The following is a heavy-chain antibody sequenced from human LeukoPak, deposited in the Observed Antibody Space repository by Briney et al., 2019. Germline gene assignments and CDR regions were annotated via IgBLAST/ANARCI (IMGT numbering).Heavy chain of an antibody. V-gene: IGHV3-33*06. CDR3: AKEGYGGPFDY. D-gene: IGHD4-23*01. CDR2: IWYDGSNK. J-gene: IGHJ4*02. Sequence: PGRSLRLSCAASGFTFSSYGMHWVRQAPGRGLEWVAVIWYDGSNKYYADSVKGRFTISRDNSKNTLYLQMNSLRAEDTAVYYCAKEGYGGPFDYWGQGTLVTVSS. CDR1: GFTFSSYG.